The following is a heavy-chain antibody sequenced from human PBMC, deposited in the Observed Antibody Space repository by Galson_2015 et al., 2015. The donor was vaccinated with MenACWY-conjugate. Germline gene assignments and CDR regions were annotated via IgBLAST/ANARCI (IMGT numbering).Heavy chain of an antibody. Sequence: SLRLSCAASGFTFSSYAMHWVRQAPGKGLEYVSAISSNGGSTYYADSVKGRFTISRDNSKNTLYLQMSSLRAEDTAVYYCVKGQMATISYYFDYWGQGTLVTVSS. CDR2: ISSNGGST. D-gene: IGHD5-24*01. J-gene: IGHJ4*02. CDR3: VKGQMATISYYFDY. V-gene: IGHV3-64D*06. CDR1: GFTFSSYA.